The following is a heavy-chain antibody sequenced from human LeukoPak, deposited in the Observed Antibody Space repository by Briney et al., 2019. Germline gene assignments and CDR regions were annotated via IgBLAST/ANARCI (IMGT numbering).Heavy chain of an antibody. V-gene: IGHV3-23*01. J-gene: IGHJ5*02. Sequence: GGSLGLSCAASGFTFSAYAMVWVRQAPGKGLEWVSGIISTGTTYYSDSVRGRFTISRDNSKNTPYLLMTRLRVEATAVYYCATAKSAYGYPVGWFDPWGPGTLVTVSS. CDR3: ATAKSAYGYPVGWFDP. D-gene: IGHD5-12*01. CDR2: IISTGTT. CDR1: GFTFSAYA.